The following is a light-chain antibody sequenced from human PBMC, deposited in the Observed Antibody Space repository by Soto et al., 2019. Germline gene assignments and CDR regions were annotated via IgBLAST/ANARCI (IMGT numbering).Light chain of an antibody. Sequence: QVTQSPSYLSGSVGSSVTITCRASQSIRTWLAWYQQKPGTAPKLLIYKRSTLESGVPSRFCGNGSGTDFALTINSLQPEDCATYYCQQYNSYWTFGLGTKVEIK. CDR1: QSIRTW. V-gene: IGKV1-5*03. CDR2: KRS. CDR3: QQYNSYWT. J-gene: IGKJ1*01.